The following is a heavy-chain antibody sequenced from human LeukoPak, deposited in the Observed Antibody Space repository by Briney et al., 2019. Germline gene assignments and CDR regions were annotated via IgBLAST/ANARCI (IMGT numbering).Heavy chain of an antibody. CDR3: AKGYYSSSWFPPPPFDS. V-gene: IGHV3-33*06. CDR2: IWYDGSNQ. D-gene: IGHD6-13*01. J-gene: IGHJ4*02. CDR1: GFPFSGSG. Sequence: GGSLRLSCAASGFPFSGSGMHWVRQAPGKGLEWVAIIWYDGSNQYYADSVKGRFTISRDNSKNTLYLQMNSLRAEDTAMYYCAKGYYSSSWFPPPPFDSWGQGTLVIVSS.